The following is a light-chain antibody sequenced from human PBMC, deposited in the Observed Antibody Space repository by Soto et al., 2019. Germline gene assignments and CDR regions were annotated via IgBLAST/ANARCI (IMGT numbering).Light chain of an antibody. V-gene: IGKV3-11*01. CDR2: DAS. Sequence: EIVLTQSPATLSLSPGETATLSCRASQSISSSLGWYQQKPGQAPRLLIYDASTRATGIPARFSGSGSGTDFTLTISSLEPEDFAVYYCQQRSDWLTFGGGTKVEIK. CDR1: QSISSS. J-gene: IGKJ4*01. CDR3: QQRSDWLT.